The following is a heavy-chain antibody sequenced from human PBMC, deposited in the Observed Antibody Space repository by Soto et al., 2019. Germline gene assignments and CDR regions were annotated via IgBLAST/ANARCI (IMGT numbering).Heavy chain of an antibody. D-gene: IGHD3-9*01. Sequence: PSETLSITSTVSGGRVNSYDDCWRWKRQSPGKGLEWIAYVYYSGSTYYNPSLKSRVTISVDTSKNQLSLKLSSVTAADTAVYFCAGHSPVFDWLSQFDFWVQGTLVTVSS. CDR2: VYYSGST. CDR1: GGRVNSYDDC. CDR3: AGHSPVFDWLSQFDF. J-gene: IGHJ4*02. V-gene: IGHV4-61*08.